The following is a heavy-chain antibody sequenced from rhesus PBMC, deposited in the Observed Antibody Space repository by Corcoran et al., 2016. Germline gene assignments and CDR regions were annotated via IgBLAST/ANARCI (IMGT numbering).Heavy chain of an antibody. Sequence: QVQLVQSGAEVKKPGASVKLPCKASGYTFTSYSINWVRQAPGQGLEWMEWINPRNGKPGYAQKFQGRVTMARDTSTMTAYMGLSSLGSEDTAVYYCARAPGSGPYWGQGVLVTVSS. CDR2: INPRNGKP. J-gene: IGHJ4*01. D-gene: IGHD2-21*01. V-gene: IGHV1-200*01. CDR1: GYTFTSYS. CDR3: ARAPGSGPY.